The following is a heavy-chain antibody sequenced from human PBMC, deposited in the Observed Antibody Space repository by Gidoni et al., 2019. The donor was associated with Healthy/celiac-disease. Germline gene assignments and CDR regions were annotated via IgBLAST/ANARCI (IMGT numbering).Heavy chain of an antibody. D-gene: IGHD6-13*01. CDR2: ISSISSYI. CDR3: ARESIAAAGTDY. J-gene: IGHJ4*02. V-gene: IGHV3-21*01. CDR1: GFPFSIDS. Sequence: EVQLVESGGGLVKPGGSLRLYCAPSGFPFSIDSMNWVRQAPGKGLEWVSSISSISSYIYYADSVKGRFTISRDNAKNSLYLQMNSLRAEDTAVYYCARESIAAAGTDYWGQGTLVTVSS.